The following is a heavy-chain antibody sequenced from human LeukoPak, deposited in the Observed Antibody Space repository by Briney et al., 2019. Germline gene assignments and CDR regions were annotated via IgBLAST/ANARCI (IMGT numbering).Heavy chain of an antibody. CDR3: ARRAGAYTHPYDY. V-gene: IGHV3-53*01. CDR1: GFTVRSNY. Sequence: GGSLRLSCAASGFTVRSNYMSWVRQAPGKGLEWVSVIYSGGSTYYADSVKGRFTISRDNSKNTLYLQMNSLRAEDTAVYYCARRAGAYTHPYDYWGQGTLVTVS. J-gene: IGHJ4*02. CDR2: IYSGGST. D-gene: IGHD3-16*01.